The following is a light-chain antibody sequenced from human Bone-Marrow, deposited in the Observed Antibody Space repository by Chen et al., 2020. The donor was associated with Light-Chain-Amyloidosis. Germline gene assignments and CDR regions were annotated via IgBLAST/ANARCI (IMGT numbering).Light chain of an antibody. V-gene: IGKV3-11*01. Sequence: EIVLTQYPATLSLSRGERATLSCRASQTVGGYLAWYQQKPGQVPRLLIYDASIRVTGIPARFSGSGSGTDFTLTISSLEPEDFAVYYCQRRSNWPLTFGGGTKVEIK. J-gene: IGKJ4*01. CDR1: QTVGGY. CDR3: QRRSNWPLT. CDR2: DAS.